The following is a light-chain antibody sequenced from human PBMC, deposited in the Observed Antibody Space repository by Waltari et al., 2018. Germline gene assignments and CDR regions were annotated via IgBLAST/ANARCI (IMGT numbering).Light chain of an antibody. Sequence: QSVLTQAPSMSGAPGQRVTISCTGSGSNIGAGFVVHWYQQLPRAAPKLLIYGSTSRPLGVPDRFFGSTSGTSASLVIIGLQPEDEAVYYCQSYDTSLSVVFGGGTKLTVL. CDR3: QSYDTSLSVV. V-gene: IGLV1-40*01. CDR2: GST. J-gene: IGLJ3*02. CDR1: GSNIGAGFV.